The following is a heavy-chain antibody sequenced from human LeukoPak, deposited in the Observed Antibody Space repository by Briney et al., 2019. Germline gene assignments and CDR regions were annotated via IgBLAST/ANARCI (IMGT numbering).Heavy chain of an antibody. J-gene: IGHJ6*02. Sequence: SETLSLTCGVYGGSFSDYYWSWIRQPPGKGLEWIGEINHSGSTDYNPSLKSRVTISVDTSKNQFSLKLSSVTAADTAVYYCARSNKNHYYYYYGMDVWGQGTTVTVSS. CDR2: INHSGST. CDR1: GGSFSDYY. V-gene: IGHV4-34*01. CDR3: ARSNKNHYYYYYGMDV. D-gene: IGHD1-14*01.